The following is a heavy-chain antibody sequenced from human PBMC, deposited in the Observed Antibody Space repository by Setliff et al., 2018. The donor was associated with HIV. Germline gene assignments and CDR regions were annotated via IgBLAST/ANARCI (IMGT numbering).Heavy chain of an antibody. CDR1: GYTFTTYG. Sequence: ASVKVSCKPSGYTFTTYGLSWVRQAPGQGPEWMGIINPNGGSTNYAQKFQGRVAMTADTSTNTVYMELSSLRSEDTAIYYCARGGPGSSFGYDWFDPWGQGTPVTVSS. V-gene: IGHV1-46*01. D-gene: IGHD5-18*01. CDR2: INPNGGST. J-gene: IGHJ5*02. CDR3: ARGGPGSSFGYDWFDP.